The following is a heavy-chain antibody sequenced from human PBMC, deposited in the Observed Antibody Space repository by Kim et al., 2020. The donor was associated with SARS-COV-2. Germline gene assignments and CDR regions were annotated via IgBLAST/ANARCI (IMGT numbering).Heavy chain of an antibody. V-gene: IGHV4-34*01. CDR1: GGSFSGYY. CDR2: IKHSGST. D-gene: IGHD3-10*01. J-gene: IGHJ4*01. CDR3: ARNYYGSGITTEPFDY. Sequence: SETLSLTCAVYGGSFSGYYWSWIRQPPGKGLEWIGEIKHSGSTNYNPSLKSRVTISVDTSKNQFSLKLSSVTAADTAVYYCARNYYGSGITTEPFDYCG.